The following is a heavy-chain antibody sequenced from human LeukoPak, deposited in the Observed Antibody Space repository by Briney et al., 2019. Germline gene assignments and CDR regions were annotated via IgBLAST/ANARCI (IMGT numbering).Heavy chain of an antibody. CDR1: GFTVSSNY. D-gene: IGHD2-2*01. Sequence: GGSLRLSCAASGFTVSSNYMSWVRQAPGKGLEWVSVIYSGGSTYYADSVKGRFTISRDNSKNTLYLQMNSLRAEDTAVYYCASGATLYCSSTSCPLDYWGQGTLVTVSS. CDR3: ASGATLYCSSTSCPLDY. J-gene: IGHJ4*02. CDR2: IYSGGST. V-gene: IGHV3-66*02.